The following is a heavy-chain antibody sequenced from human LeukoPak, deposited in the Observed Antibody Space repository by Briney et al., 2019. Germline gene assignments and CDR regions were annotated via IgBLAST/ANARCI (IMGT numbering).Heavy chain of an antibody. CDR1: GGSISSYY. J-gene: IGHJ4*02. CDR3: ARDRSTGGYFDY. D-gene: IGHD2-2*01. Sequence: ASETLSLTCTVSGGSISSYYWSWIRQPAGKGLEWIGRIYTSGSTNYNPSLKSRVTISVDTSKNQFSLKLSSVTAADTAVYYCARDRSTGGYFDYWGQGTLVTVSS. CDR2: IYTSGST. V-gene: IGHV4-4*07.